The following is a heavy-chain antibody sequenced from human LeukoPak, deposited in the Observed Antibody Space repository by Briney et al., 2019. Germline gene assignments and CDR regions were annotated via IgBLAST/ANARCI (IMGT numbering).Heavy chain of an antibody. Sequence: PGGSLRLSCAASGFTVITNDMTWVRQAPGKGLEWVSVLYNDGNTKYADSVQGRFTISRDNAKNSVYLQMNSLRAEDTAVYYCARSESTMTTWSMDYWGQGTLVTVSS. V-gene: IGHV3-53*01. CDR2: LYNDGNT. CDR3: ARSESTMTTWSMDY. D-gene: IGHD5/OR15-5a*01. CDR1: GFTVITND. J-gene: IGHJ4*02.